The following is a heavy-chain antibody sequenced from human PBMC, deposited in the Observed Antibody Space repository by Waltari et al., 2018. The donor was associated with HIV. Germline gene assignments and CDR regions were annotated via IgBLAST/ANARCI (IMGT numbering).Heavy chain of an antibody. CDR3: AHCRGCSNNWCDFDY. D-gene: IGHD6-13*01. V-gene: IGHV2-5*02. J-gene: IGHJ4*02. CDR1: GFSLSTSRLG. CDR2: IYWDDDK. Sequence: QNPLKESGPTLVKHTQTLPLTCTFPGFSLSTSRLGVGWIRQPPGKAVEWLALIYWDDDKRYSPSLKSRLTITKDTSKNQVVLTMTNMDPVDTATYYCAHCRGCSNNWCDFDYWGQGTLVTVSS.